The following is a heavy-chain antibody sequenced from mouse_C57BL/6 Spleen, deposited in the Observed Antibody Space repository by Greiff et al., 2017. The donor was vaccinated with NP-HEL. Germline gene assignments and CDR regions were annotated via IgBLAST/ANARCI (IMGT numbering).Heavy chain of an antibody. V-gene: IGHV2-2*01. Sequence: QVQLKESGPGLVQPSQSLSITCTVSGFSLTSYGVHWVRQSPGKGLEWLGVIWSGGSTDYNAAFISRLSISKDNSKSQVFFKMNSLQADDTAIYYCARKNYLDWYFDVWGTGTTVTVSS. D-gene: IGHD1-1*02. CDR1: GFSLTSYG. CDR3: ARKNYLDWYFDV. CDR2: IWSGGST. J-gene: IGHJ1*03.